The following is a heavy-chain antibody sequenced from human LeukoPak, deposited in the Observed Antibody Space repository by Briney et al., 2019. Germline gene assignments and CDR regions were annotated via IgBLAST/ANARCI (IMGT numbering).Heavy chain of an antibody. CDR3: ARGVGGYSYGYLDY. J-gene: IGHJ4*02. CDR2: VDPEDGET. V-gene: IGHV1-69-2*01. D-gene: IGHD5-18*01. CDR1: GYTFTDYY. Sequence: ASVKISCKVSGYTFTDYYMHWVQQAPGKGLEWMGLVDPEDGETIYAEKFQGRVTITADESTNTAYMELSSLRSEDTAAYYCARGVGGYSYGYLDYWGQGTLVTVSS.